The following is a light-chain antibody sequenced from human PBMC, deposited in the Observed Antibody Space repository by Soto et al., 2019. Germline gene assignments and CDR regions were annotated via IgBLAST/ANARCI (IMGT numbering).Light chain of an antibody. V-gene: IGKV3-15*01. CDR1: QSVSSS. J-gene: IGKJ3*01. CDR3: QQYNNWPPFT. Sequence: EIVMTQSPATLSASPGERVTLSCRASQSVSSSLAWYQQKPGQAPSLLIYGASTRANGIPARFSGSGSGAEFSLTISSLQSDDVAVYYCQQYNNWPPFTFGPGTKVDIK. CDR2: GAS.